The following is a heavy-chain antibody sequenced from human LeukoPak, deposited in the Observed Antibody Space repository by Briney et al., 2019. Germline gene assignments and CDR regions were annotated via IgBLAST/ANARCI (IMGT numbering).Heavy chain of an antibody. CDR1: GGTFSSYA. J-gene: IGHJ4*02. CDR2: IIPIFGTA. CDR3: ARGDGTMVRGPNRHDY. Sequence: ASVKVSCKASGGTFSSYAISWVRQAPGQGLEWMGGIIPIFGTANYAQKFQGRVTITADESTSTAYMELSSLRSEDTAVYYCARGDGTMVRGPNRHDYWGQGTLVTVSS. D-gene: IGHD3-10*01. V-gene: IGHV1-69*13.